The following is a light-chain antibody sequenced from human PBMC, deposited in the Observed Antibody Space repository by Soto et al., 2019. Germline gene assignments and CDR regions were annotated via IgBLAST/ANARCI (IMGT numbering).Light chain of an antibody. V-gene: IGLV1-51*01. J-gene: IGLJ7*01. CDR3: GTWYSSLAAEV. CDR2: GNN. Sequence: QSVLTQPPSVSAAPGQTVTISCTGSSSNIGDNYVSWFQQFPGTAPHLLIYGNNERPPGIPARFSASNSGTSATLGITGLQTGDEADDYCGTWYSSLAAEVFGVGTQLTVL. CDR1: SSNIGDNY.